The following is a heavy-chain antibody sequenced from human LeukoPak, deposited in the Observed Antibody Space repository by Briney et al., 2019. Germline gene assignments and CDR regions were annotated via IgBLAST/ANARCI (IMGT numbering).Heavy chain of an antibody. Sequence: SETLSLTCTVSGGSISSSSYYWGWIRRPPGKGLEWIGSIYYSGSTYYNPSLKSRVTISVDTSKNQFSLKLSSVTAADTAVYYCARFGYSYGYNYFDYWGQGTLVTVSS. CDR1: GGSISSSSYY. CDR3: ARFGYSYGYNYFDY. D-gene: IGHD5-18*01. V-gene: IGHV4-39*07. CDR2: IYYSGST. J-gene: IGHJ4*02.